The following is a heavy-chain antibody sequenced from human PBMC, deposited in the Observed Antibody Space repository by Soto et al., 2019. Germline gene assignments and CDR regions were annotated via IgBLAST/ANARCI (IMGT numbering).Heavy chain of an antibody. J-gene: IGHJ6*02. CDR2: INPKSGGT. CDR1: GYSFTDYH. D-gene: IGHD2-8*01. CDR3: ARGHSTECSNGVCSFFYNHEMDV. V-gene: IGHV1-2*04. Sequence: QVQLVQSGAEVKKPGASVRVSCKASGYSFTDYHIHWVRQAPGQGLEWLGRINPKSGGTSTAQKFQGWVTMTRDRYISTVYMELTRLRSDDTAVYFCARGHSTECSNGVCSFFYNHEMDVWGQGTTVTVSS.